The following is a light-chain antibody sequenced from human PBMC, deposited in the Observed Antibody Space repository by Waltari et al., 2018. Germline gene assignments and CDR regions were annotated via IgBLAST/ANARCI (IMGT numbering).Light chain of an antibody. CDR1: SSDVGGYNY. CDR3: CSYAGSYTYV. CDR2: GVS. V-gene: IGLV2-11*01. J-gene: IGLJ1*01. Sequence: QSALTQPRSVSGSPGQSVTISCTGTSSDVGGYNYVSWYQQHPGKAPQLMIYGVSKRPAVVPERFAASKAGNTASLTISGLQAEDEADYYCCSYAGSYTYVFGTGTKVTVL.